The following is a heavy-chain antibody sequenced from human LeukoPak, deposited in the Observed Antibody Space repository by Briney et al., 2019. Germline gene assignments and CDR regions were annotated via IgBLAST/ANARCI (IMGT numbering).Heavy chain of an antibody. J-gene: IGHJ3*02. CDR3: ARVLAAGTGSSAFDI. Sequence: SVKVSCKASGGTFSSYAISWVRQAPGQGLEWMGRIIPILGIANYAQKFQGRVTITADKSTSTAYMELSSLRSEDTAAYYCARVLAAGTGSSAFDIWGQGTMVTVSS. V-gene: IGHV1-69*04. CDR2: IIPILGIA. CDR1: GGTFSSYA. D-gene: IGHD6-13*01.